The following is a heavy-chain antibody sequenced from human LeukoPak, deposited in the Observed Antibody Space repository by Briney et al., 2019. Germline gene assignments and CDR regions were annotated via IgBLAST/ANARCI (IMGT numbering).Heavy chain of an antibody. D-gene: IGHD3-9*01. CDR2: ISGSGGST. V-gene: IGHV3-23*01. CDR1: GFTFSSYA. CDR3: AKGVYYDILTGGYMDV. J-gene: IGHJ6*03. Sequence: GGSLRLSCAASGFTFSSYAMSWVRQAPGKGLEWVSAISGSGGSTYYADSVKGRFTISRDNSKNTLYLQMNSLRAEDTAVYYCAKGVYYDILTGGYMDVWGKGTTVTVSS.